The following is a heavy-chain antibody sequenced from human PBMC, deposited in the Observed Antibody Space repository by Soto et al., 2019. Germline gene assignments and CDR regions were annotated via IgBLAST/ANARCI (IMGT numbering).Heavy chain of an antibody. CDR2: IYYGGST. D-gene: IGHD3-22*01. CDR1: GGSVSSGSYY. V-gene: IGHV4-61*01. CDR3: ARDSSGYPEGYFDY. Sequence: QVQLQESGPGLVQPSETLSLTCTVSGGSVSSGSYYWSWILQPPGKGLEWIGYIYYGGSTDYNPSLKRRVTMPVDTSKNQFALKLSSVTAADTAVYYCARDSSGYPEGYFDYWGQGTLLTVSS. J-gene: IGHJ4*02.